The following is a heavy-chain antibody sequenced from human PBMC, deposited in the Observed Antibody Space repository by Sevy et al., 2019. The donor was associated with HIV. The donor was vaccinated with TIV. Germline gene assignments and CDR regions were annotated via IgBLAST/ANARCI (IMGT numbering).Heavy chain of an antibody. CDR2: IIPIFGTP. Sequence: ASVKVSCKASGDTFSTYGLSWVRQAPGQGREWMGGIIPIFGTPNYEQKFQGRVTITADESASTAYMELSSLRYEDTALYSCAREGGVATTGDHDAFDIWGHGTLVTVSS. CDR3: AREGGVATTGDHDAFDI. J-gene: IGHJ3*02. CDR1: GDTFSTYG. D-gene: IGHD7-27*01. V-gene: IGHV1-69*13.